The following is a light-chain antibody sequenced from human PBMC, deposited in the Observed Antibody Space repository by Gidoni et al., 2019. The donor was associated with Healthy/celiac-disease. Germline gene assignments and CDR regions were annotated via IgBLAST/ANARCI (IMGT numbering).Light chain of an antibody. CDR2: DAS. Sequence: EIVLTQSPSTLSLSPGERATLSCRASQSVSSYLAWYQQKPGQAPRLLIYDASNRATGIPARFSGSGSGTDFTLTSSSLEPEDFAVYYCQQRSNWRFXXXTKVEIK. V-gene: IGKV3-11*01. CDR3: QQRSNWR. J-gene: IGKJ1*01. CDR1: QSVSSY.